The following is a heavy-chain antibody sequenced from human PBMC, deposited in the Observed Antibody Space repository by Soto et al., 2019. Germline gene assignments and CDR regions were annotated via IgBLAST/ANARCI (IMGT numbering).Heavy chain of an antibody. J-gene: IGHJ4*02. D-gene: IGHD4-17*01. V-gene: IGHV3-21*01. Sequence: PAGALRLSCAASGFTFSSYSMNWVRQAPGKGLEWVSSISSTSSYIYFGDSVKGRFTISRDNAQNSLYLQMNSLRAEDTAVYYCARDLYGDYVFDYWGQGTLVTVSS. CDR3: ARDLYGDYVFDY. CDR1: GFTFSSYS. CDR2: ISSTSSYI.